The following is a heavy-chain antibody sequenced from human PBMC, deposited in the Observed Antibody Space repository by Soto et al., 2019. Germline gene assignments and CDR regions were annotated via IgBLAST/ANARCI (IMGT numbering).Heavy chain of an antibody. CDR3: AIEYSSSPPYYPIGY. J-gene: IGHJ4*02. V-gene: IGHV1-69*13. Sequence: ASVKVSCKASGYTFTSYGISWVRQAPEQGLEWMGGIIPIFGTANYAQKFQGRVTITADESTSTAYMELSSLRSEDTAVYYCAIEYSSSPPYYPIGYWGQGTLVTVSS. D-gene: IGHD6-6*01. CDR2: IIPIFGTA. CDR1: GYTFTSYG.